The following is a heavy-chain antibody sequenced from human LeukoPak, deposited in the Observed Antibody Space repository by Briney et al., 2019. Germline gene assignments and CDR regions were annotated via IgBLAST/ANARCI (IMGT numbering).Heavy chain of an antibody. CDR3: AKEVNSRITMIVVVNTDY. CDR2: ISAGGDST. CDR1: GFTFSVYA. D-gene: IGHD3-22*01. J-gene: IGHJ4*02. V-gene: IGHV3-23*01. Sequence: PGGSLRLSCAASGFTFSVYAMSWVRQAPGKGLEWVSAISAGGDSTYYADSVKGRFTISRDDSKNTLYLQMNGLRAEDTAIYYCAKEVNSRITMIVVVNTDYWGQGTLVTVSS.